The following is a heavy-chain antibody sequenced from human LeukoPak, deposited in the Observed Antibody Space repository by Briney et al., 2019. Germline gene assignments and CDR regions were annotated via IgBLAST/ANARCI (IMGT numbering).Heavy chain of an antibody. J-gene: IGHJ6*03. D-gene: IGHD3-10*01. Sequence: SETLSLTCTVSGGSISSSSYYWGWIRQPPGKGLEWIGSIYYSGSTYYNPSLKSRVTLSVDTSKTQFSLNLSSVTAADTAVYYCAREDSGSYYNYYYFYMDVWGKGTTVTISS. CDR3: AREDSGSYYNYYYFYMDV. CDR1: GGSISSSSYY. V-gene: IGHV4-39*07. CDR2: IYYSGST.